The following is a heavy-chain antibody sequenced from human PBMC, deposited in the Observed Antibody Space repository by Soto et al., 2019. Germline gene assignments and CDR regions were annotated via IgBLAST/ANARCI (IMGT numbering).Heavy chain of an antibody. V-gene: IGHV3-30-3*01. CDR2: ISYDGSNK. D-gene: IGHD3-3*01. J-gene: IGHJ4*02. CDR3: ARDFGVY. Sequence: QVQLVESGGGVVQPGRSLRLSCAASGFTFSSYAMHWVRQAPGKGLEWVAVISYDGSNKHYADSVKGRFTISRDNSKNTLYLQMNSLRAEDTAVYYCARDFGVYWGQGTLVTVSS. CDR1: GFTFSSYA.